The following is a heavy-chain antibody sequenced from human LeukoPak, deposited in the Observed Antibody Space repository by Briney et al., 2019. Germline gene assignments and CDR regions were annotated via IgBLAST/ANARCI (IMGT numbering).Heavy chain of an antibody. J-gene: IGHJ6*03. Sequence: ASVKVSCKASGYTFTGYYIHWVRQAPGQGLEWMGWINPNSGGTNYAQKFQGRVTMTRDTSISTAYMDLSRLRSDDTAVYYCARGGDTVTTDVNYYYYMDVWGKGTTVTISS. CDR3: ARGGDTVTTDVNYYYYMDV. CDR2: INPNSGGT. D-gene: IGHD4-17*01. V-gene: IGHV1-2*02. CDR1: GYTFTGYY.